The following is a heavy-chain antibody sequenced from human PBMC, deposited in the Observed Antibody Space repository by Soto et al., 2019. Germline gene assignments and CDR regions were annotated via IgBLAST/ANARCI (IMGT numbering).Heavy chain of an antibody. J-gene: IGHJ4*02. Sequence: DVQLVESGGDLVQPGRSLRLSCAASGFTFDDYAMNWVRQAPGKGLEWVSGISWDSYSKGYADSVKGRFTISRDNSKNSLYLLMNSLRTEDTALYYCAKGSRLHLGEFPDWGQGTLVTVSS. D-gene: IGHD3-16*01. CDR2: ISWDSYSK. CDR1: GFTFDDYA. CDR3: AKGSRLHLGEFPD. V-gene: IGHV3-9*01.